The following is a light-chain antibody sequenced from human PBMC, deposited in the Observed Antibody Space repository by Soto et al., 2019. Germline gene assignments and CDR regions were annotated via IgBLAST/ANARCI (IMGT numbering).Light chain of an antibody. J-gene: IGLJ1*01. Sequence: QSALTQPASVSGSPGQSINISCTEIRSDVGNYNLVSWYQQHPGKAPKLIIYEGSKRPSGVANRFSGSKSGNTASLTISVLQAEDEADYYCFSYVGSSAYVFGTGTKLTVL. CDR1: RSDVGNYNL. CDR3: FSYVGSSAYV. CDR2: EGS. V-gene: IGLV2-23*01.